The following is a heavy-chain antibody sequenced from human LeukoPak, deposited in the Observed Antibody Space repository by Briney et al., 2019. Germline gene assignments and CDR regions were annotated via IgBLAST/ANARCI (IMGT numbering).Heavy chain of an antibody. CDR3: ARDDDILTGYPFDY. CDR2: ISSSSSYI. V-gene: IGHV3-21*01. J-gene: IGHJ4*02. Sequence: WGSLRLSCAASGFTFSCYNMNWVRHGPGLGLVWVSSISSSSSYIYYADSVKGRFTISRDNAKNSLYLQMNSLRAEDTAVYYCARDDDILTGYPFDYWGQGTLVTVSS. CDR1: GFTFSCYN. D-gene: IGHD3-9*01.